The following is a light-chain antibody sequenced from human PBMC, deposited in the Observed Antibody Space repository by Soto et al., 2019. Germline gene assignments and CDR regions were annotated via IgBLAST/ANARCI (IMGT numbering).Light chain of an antibody. J-gene: IGLJ1*01. Sequence: QSVLTQPPSVSAAPGQKVTISCSGSSSNIGNNYVSWYQQLPGTAPKLLIYDNNKRPSGIPDRFSGYKSGTSATLGITGLQTGDEADYYCGTWDSSLSAVVFGTGTKLTVL. CDR3: GTWDSSLSAVV. V-gene: IGLV1-51*01. CDR2: DNN. CDR1: SSNIGNNY.